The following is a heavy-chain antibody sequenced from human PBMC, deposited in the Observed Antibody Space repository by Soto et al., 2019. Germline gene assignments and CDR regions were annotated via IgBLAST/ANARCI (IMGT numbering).Heavy chain of an antibody. V-gene: IGHV4-61*08. D-gene: IGHD6-6*01. CDR3: ASSGSSPSYAFDI. Sequence: SETLSLTCTVSGGSISSGDYYWSWIRQPPGKGLEWIGYIYYSGSTNYNPSLKSRVTISVDTSKNQFSLKLSSVTAADTAVYYCASSGSSPSYAFDIWGQGTMVTVSS. J-gene: IGHJ3*02. CDR1: GGSISSGDYY. CDR2: IYYSGST.